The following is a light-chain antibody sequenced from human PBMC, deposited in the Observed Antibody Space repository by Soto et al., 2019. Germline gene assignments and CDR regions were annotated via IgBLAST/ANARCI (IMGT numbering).Light chain of an antibody. CDR1: QRIGTY. Sequence: IQMTQSPSSLSASVGDRVTITCRASQRIGTYLNWYQQRPGKAPRLLISPISTLQRGVPSRFSGSGSVTDFTLAITALQPKAFATYYCQPSYNTTYSFSRGTKLEIK. CDR3: QPSYNTTYS. J-gene: IGKJ2*01. CDR2: PIS. V-gene: IGKV1-39*01.